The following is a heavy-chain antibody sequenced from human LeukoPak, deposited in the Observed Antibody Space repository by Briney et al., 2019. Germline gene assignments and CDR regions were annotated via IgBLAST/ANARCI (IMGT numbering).Heavy chain of an antibody. CDR3: ARVMVRGVTITSYAWLDP. CDR2: IDPSDSYT. J-gene: IGHJ5*02. V-gene: IGHV5-10-1*01. D-gene: IGHD3-10*01. CDR1: GYSFSSYW. Sequence: GESLQRPCKGSGYSFSSYWINWVRQMPGKGLEWMGRIDPSDSYTNYSPSFQGHVTISADKSISTAYLQWSSLKASDTAMYYCARVMVRGVTITSYAWLDPWGQGTLVTVSS.